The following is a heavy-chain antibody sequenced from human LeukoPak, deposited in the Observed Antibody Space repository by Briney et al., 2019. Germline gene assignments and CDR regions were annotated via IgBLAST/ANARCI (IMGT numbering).Heavy chain of an antibody. V-gene: IGHV1-3*04. CDR2: INTGNGNT. CDR1: GYTFTSYA. D-gene: IGHD2-21*02. J-gene: IGHJ4*02. Sequence: ASVTVSCTASGYTFTSYAMHWVRQAPGQRLECMGWINTGNGNTKYSQKFQGRVTITRDTSASTAYMDLSSLRSEDTAVYYCARNTETAIPLPYYFDYWGQGTLVTVSP. CDR3: ARNTETAIPLPYYFDY.